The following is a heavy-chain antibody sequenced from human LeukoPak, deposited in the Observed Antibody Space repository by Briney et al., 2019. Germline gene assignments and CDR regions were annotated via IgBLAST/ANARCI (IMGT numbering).Heavy chain of an antibody. Sequence: GESLKISCKGSGYSFTSYWIGWVRQMPGKGLEWMGIIYPGDSDTRYSPSFQGQVTISADKSISTAYLQWSSLKASDTAMYYCARYNMAGTGYYGMDVWGQGTTVTVSS. CDR2: IYPGDSDT. CDR3: ARYNMAGTGYYGMDV. V-gene: IGHV5-51*01. J-gene: IGHJ6*02. CDR1: GYSFTSYW. D-gene: IGHD6-19*01.